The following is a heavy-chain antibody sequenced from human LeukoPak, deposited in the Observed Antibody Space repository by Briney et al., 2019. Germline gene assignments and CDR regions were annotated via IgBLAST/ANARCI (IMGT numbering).Heavy chain of an antibody. J-gene: IGHJ3*02. CDR2: ISAYNGNT. D-gene: IGHD6-6*01. CDR3: ARDMDSSSPDAFDI. CDR1: GYTFTSYG. Sequence: ASVKVSCKASGYTFTSYGISWVRQAPGQGLEWMGWISAYNGNTNYAQKLQGRVTITRNTSISTAYMELSSLRPEDTAVYYCARDMDSSSPDAFDIWGQGTLVTVSS. V-gene: IGHV1-18*01.